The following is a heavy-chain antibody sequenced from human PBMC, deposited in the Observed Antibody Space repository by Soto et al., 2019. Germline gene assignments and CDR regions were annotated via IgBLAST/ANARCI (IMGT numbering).Heavy chain of an antibody. Sequence: QVQLVGSGGGVVQSGRSLTLSCAASGFSLRTYGMHWLRRAPGKGLEWVAFIWYDGTKKFYANSVKGRSTISKDNSNNILYLQMSGLRVEDTAVYYYVRYVLTAVAGSVNWFDPWGQGTLVTVSS. J-gene: IGHJ5*02. CDR2: IWYDGTKK. CDR1: GFSLRTYG. V-gene: IGHV3-33*01. CDR3: VRYVLTAVAGSVNWFDP. D-gene: IGHD6-19*01.